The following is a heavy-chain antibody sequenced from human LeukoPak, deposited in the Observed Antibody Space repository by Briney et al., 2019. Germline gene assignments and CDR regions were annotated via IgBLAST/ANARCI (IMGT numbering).Heavy chain of an antibody. CDR1: GGSISSGSYY. V-gene: IGHV4-39*07. CDR3: ARGGGYSSSLGYYYMDV. D-gene: IGHD6-6*01. J-gene: IGHJ6*03. CDR2: INHSGST. Sequence: SETLSLTCTVSGGSISSGSYYWSWIRQPPGKGLEWIGEINHSGSTNYNPSLKSRVTISVDTSKNQFSLKLSSVTAADTAVYYCARGGGYSSSLGYYYMDVWGKGTTVTVSS.